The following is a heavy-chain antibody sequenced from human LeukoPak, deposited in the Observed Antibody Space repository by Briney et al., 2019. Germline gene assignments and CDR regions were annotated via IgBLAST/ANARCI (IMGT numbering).Heavy chain of an antibody. CDR2: TSHDGSNK. CDR1: GFTFRNYG. CDR3: VKDWGAYFASGSSYFDY. Sequence: PGRSLRLSCAASGFTFRNYGMHWVRQAPGKGLEWVAVTSHDGSNKYYTDSVKGRFTISRDNSKDTLYLQMNSLRPEDTAVYYCVKDWGAYFASGSSYFDYWGQGTLVTVPS. D-gene: IGHD3-10*01. V-gene: IGHV3-30*18. J-gene: IGHJ4*02.